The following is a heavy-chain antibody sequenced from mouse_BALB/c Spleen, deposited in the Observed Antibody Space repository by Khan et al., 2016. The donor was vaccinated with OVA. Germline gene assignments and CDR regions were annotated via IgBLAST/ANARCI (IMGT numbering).Heavy chain of an antibody. CDR3: AIWATWYFDV. V-gene: IGHV1-63*02. J-gene: IGHJ1*01. Sequence: VQLQQSGGEVVRPGTSVKISCKASGYTFTNYWLGWIRQRPGHGLEWIGDIYPGGYFTNYNEQFKGKATLTVDTSSITANMQLSSLTSEDSAVYFCAIWATWYFDVWGAGTTVTVSS. D-gene: IGHD3-1*01. CDR1: GYTFTNYW. CDR2: IYPGGYFT.